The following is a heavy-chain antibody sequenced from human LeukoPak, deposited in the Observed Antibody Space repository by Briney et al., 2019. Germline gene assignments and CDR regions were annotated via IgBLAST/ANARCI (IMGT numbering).Heavy chain of an antibody. CDR3: AKPQLELRVIEVDY. V-gene: IGHV3-23*01. D-gene: IGHD1-7*01. Sequence: PGGSLRLSCAASGFTFSSYAMSWVRQAPGKGLEWVSAISGSGGSTYYADSVKGRFTISRDNSKNTLYLQMNSLRAEDTAVYYCAKPQLELRVIEVDYWGQGTLVTVSS. CDR2: ISGSGGST. J-gene: IGHJ4*02. CDR1: GFTFSSYA.